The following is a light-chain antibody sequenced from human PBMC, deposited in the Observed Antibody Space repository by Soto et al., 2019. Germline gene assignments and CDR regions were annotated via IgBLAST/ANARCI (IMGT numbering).Light chain of an antibody. CDR3: AAWEDSLNGWV. CDR2: SNN. CDR1: TSNIGSNT. Sequence: QSLLTHPPSASGTPGQRVTITGSGSTSNIGSNTVNWYQQLPGTAPKLLLYSNNQRPSGVPDRFSGSKSGTSASLAISGHQPEDEADYYCAAWEDSLNGWVFGGGTKLTVL. V-gene: IGLV1-44*01. J-gene: IGLJ3*02.